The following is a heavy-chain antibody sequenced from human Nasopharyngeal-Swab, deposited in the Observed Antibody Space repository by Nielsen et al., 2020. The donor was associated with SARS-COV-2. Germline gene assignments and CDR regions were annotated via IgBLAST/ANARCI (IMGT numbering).Heavy chain of an antibody. CDR3: ARGSGARIYIFRILSDTGGWFDP. J-gene: IGHJ5*02. CDR2: IFSSGST. D-gene: IGHD3-9*01. V-gene: IGHV4-59*01. Sequence: RQAPGKGLEWVGYIFSSGSTNYNYDLKSGVTTSLDAAKNQFFLNLNSMTAADTAINYCARGSGARIYIFRILSDTGGWFDPWGQGTLVTVSS.